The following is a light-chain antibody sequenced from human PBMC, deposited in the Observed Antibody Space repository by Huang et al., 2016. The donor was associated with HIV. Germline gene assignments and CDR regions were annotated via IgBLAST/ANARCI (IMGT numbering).Light chain of an antibody. Sequence: IVMTQSPATLSLSPGERATLSCRANKSVSTNLSWYQQRFGQAPRLLIYGSSTRAADVPARFRGSGSGTDFTLTISSLQSDDVALYFCQQYNNWLLSFGGGTKVDI. CDR3: QQYNNWLLS. CDR1: KSVSTN. V-gene: IGKV3-15*01. J-gene: IGKJ4*01. CDR2: GSS.